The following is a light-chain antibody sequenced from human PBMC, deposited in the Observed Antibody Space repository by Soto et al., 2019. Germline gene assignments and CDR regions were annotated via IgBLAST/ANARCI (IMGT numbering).Light chain of an antibody. V-gene: IGKV3-11*01. CDR2: DAS. J-gene: IGKJ2*01. CDR3: QQRSTWPYT. Sequence: EIVLTQSPATLSLSPGERASLSCRACQSVSSNLAWYQQKPGQAPRLLISDASNRATGIPARFTGSGSGTDFTLTISSLEPEDFAVYYCQQRSTWPYTFGQGTKLEIK. CDR1: QSVSSN.